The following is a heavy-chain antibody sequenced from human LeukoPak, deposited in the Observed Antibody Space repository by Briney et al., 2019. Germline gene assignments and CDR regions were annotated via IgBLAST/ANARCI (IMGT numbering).Heavy chain of an antibody. J-gene: IGHJ4*02. CDR1: GFTFSSYW. CDR3: ARAGYDSSGYFWGFDY. Sequence: PGGSLRLSCASYGFTFSSYWMHWVRQAPGKGLVWVSGINSDGSSTIYADSVKGRFTISRDNAKNTPYLQMNSLRAEDTAVYYCARAGYDSSGYFWGFDYWGQGTLVTVSS. V-gene: IGHV3-74*01. CDR2: INSDGSST. D-gene: IGHD3-22*01.